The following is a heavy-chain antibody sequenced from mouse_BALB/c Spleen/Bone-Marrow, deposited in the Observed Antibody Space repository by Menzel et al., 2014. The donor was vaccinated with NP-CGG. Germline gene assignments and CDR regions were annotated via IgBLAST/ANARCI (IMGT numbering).Heavy chain of an antibody. CDR1: GFTFSSFG. V-gene: IGHV5-17*02. D-gene: IGHD4-1*01. CDR3: ARGGNWEDFDY. CDR2: ISSGRSTI. Sequence: VQLKESGGGLVQPGGSRKLSCAASGFTFSSFGMHWVRQAPERGLEWVAYISSGRSTIFYADTVKGRFTISRDNPKNTLFLQMTSLRSEDTAMYYCARGGNWEDFDYWGQGTTLTVSS. J-gene: IGHJ2*01.